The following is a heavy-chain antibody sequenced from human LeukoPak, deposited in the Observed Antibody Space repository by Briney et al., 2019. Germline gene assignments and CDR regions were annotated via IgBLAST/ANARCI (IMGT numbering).Heavy chain of an antibody. CDR1: GFTFSSYS. D-gene: IGHD6-19*01. CDR2: ISSSSSYI. V-gene: IGHV3-21*01. CDR3: ARDMRAVAVSGMDV. J-gene: IGHJ6*02. Sequence: PGGSLRLSCAASGFTFSSYSMNWVRQAPGKGLEWVSSISSSSSYIYYADSVKGRFTISRDNAKNSLYLQMNSLRAEDTAVYYCARDMRAVAVSGMDVWGQGTTVTVSS.